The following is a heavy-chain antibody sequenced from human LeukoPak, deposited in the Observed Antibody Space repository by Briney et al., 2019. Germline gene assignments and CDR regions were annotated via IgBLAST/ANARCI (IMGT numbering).Heavy chain of an antibody. J-gene: IGHJ4*02. CDR3: ARKRGGSIAANFLFDY. CDR1: GFTFSSYA. CDR2: ISGSGGTT. D-gene: IGHD6-13*01. V-gene: IGHV3-23*01. Sequence: GGSLRLSCAASGFTFSSYAMSWVRQAPGKGLEWVSGISGSGGTTNCADSVKGRFTISRDNSENTLDLQMNSLRAEDTAVYYCARKRGGSIAANFLFDYWGQGTLVTVSS.